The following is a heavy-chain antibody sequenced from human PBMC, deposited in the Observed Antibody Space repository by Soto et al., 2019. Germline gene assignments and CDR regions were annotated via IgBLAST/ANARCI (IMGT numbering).Heavy chain of an antibody. CDR1: GFIVSDYY. CDR2: INSSGTYI. J-gene: IGHJ1*01. D-gene: IGHD1-26*01. V-gene: IGHV3-11*06. Sequence: GGSLTLSCAASGFIVSDYYMSWIRQAPGKGLEWIAYINSSGTYINYADSVKGRFTIARDNAENTVHQQINSMRIDDAAVYFVATAIGSDSLDFFQDWGQGTLVTVSS. CDR3: ATAIGSDSLDFFQD.